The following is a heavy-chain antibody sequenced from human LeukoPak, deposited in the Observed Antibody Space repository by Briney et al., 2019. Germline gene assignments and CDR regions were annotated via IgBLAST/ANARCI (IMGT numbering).Heavy chain of an antibody. CDR3: ARAHDYGKVFDY. D-gene: IGHD4-17*01. Sequence: SETLSLTCTVSGGSISSGSYYWSWIRRPAGKGLEWIGRIYTSGSTNYNPSLKSRVTISVDTSKNQFSLKLSPVTAADTAVYYCARAHDYGKVFDYWGQGTLVTVSS. CDR1: GGSISSGSYY. J-gene: IGHJ4*02. CDR2: IYTSGST. V-gene: IGHV4-61*02.